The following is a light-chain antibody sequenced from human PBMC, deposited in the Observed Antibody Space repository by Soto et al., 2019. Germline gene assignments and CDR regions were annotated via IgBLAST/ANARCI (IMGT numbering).Light chain of an antibody. J-gene: IGKJ1*01. CDR1: QSSDNY. Sequence: DIQMTQSPSSLSASVGDRVTITCRASQSSDNYLNWLQQKPGNPPKLLIYAASILQSGVPSRFSGRGSGTEFTLTITSLQPEDFATYYCQQNYNSPETFGQGTKVEI. V-gene: IGKV1-39*01. CDR3: QQNYNSPET. CDR2: AAS.